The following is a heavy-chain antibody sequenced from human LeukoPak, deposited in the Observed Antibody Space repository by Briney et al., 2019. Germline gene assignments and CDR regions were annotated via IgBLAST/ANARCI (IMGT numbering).Heavy chain of an antibody. J-gene: IGHJ4*02. D-gene: IGHD3-22*01. Sequence: SETLSLTCAVSGYSISSSNYWGWIRQPPGKGLEWIGHIYYSGSTNYNPSLKSRVTISVDKSKNQFSLKLSSVTAADTAVYYCARRGYDSSGSYRNYWGQGTLVTVSS. CDR3: ARRGYDSSGSYRNY. CDR2: IYYSGST. CDR1: GYSISSSNY. V-gene: IGHV4-28*01.